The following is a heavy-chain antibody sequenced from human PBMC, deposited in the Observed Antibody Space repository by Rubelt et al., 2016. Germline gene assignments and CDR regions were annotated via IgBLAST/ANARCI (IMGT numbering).Heavy chain of an antibody. CDR2: INPSGGST. Sequence: QVQLLQSGPEVQKPGASVKVSCKASGYTFTNNYMHWVRQAPGHGLEWMGMINPSGGSTTYAQKFQGRVTMTRDTSTTTVYMELGILEAEDTAVYYCARGVGGEKLFDSWGQGTLVAVSS. D-gene: IGHD3-16*01. J-gene: IGHJ4*02. V-gene: IGHV1-46*03. CDR3: ARGVGGEKLFDS. CDR1: GYTFTNNY.